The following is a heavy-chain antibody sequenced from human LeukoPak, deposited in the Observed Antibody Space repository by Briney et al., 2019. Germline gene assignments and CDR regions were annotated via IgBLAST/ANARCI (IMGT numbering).Heavy chain of an antibody. J-gene: IGHJ4*02. D-gene: IGHD2-21*02. CDR1: GGSISSSDDD. CDR3: AREVVVTAELKYFDF. CDR2: IYRSGST. Sequence: PSETLSLTCTVSGGSISSSDDDWTWIRQPPGEGLEWIGYIYRSGSTHYNPSLKSRVTISLDTSKNQFSLEVNSVTAADTAVYYCAREVVVTAELKYFDFWGQGTLVTVSS. V-gene: IGHV4-30-4*01.